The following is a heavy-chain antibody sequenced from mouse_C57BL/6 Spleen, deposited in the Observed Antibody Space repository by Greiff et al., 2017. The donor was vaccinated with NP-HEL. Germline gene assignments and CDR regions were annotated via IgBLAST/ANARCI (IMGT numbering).Heavy chain of an antibody. CDR2: IDPSDSYT. CDR1: GYTFTSYW. J-gene: IGHJ3*01. CDR3: ARRDYDYEKFAY. V-gene: IGHV1-59*01. Sequence: QVQLQQPGAELVRPGTSVKLSCKASGYTFTSYWMHWVKQRPGQGLEWIGVIDPSDSYTNYNQKFKGKATLTVDTSSSTAYMQLSSLTSEDSAVYYCARRDYDYEKFAYWGQGTLVTVSA. D-gene: IGHD2-4*01.